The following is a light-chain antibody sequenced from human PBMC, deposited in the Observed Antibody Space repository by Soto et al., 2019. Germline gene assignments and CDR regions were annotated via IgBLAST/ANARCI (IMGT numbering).Light chain of an antibody. V-gene: IGLV1-40*01. J-gene: IGLJ1*01. Sequence: QSVLTQPPSVSGAPGQRVTISCTGSSSNIGAGRDVHWYQQLPGTAPRLLIYGNNNRPSGVPDRFSASKSGTSASLAITGREAEDEADFCCQSFDSSLSAYVFGTGTKLTVL. CDR3: QSFDSSLSAYV. CDR2: GNN. CDR1: SSNIGAGRD.